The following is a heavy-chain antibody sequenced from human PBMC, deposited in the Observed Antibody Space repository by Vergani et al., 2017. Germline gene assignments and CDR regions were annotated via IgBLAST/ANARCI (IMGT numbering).Heavy chain of an antibody. Sequence: QVQLQESSPGLVKPSETLSLTCTVSGYSISIAYFWGWIRQPPGKGLEWIGSIYHSGSSFYTPPLKSRATISVHTSRNQFSLKLSSVTAADTAVYYCASDSGDYLTRDDYWGQGTLVTVSS. J-gene: IGHJ4*02. CDR1: GYSISIAYF. V-gene: IGHV4-38-2*02. CDR2: IYHSGSS. D-gene: IGHD4-17*01. CDR3: ASDSGDYLTRDDY.